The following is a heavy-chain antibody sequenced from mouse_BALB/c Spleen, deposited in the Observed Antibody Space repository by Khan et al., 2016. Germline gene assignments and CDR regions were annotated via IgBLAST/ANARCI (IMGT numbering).Heavy chain of an antibody. CDR3: ATSYYYGRSYYAMDY. V-gene: IGHV1-7*01. CDR1: GYTFTSYW. Sequence: QVQLKQSGAELAKPGASVKMSCKASGYTFTSYWMHWVKQRPGQGLEWIGYINPSTGYTEYNQKFKDKATLTADKSSSTAYLQLSSLTSEDSAVYYCATSYYYGRSYYAMDYWGQGTSVTVSS. CDR2: INPSTGYT. D-gene: IGHD1-1*01. J-gene: IGHJ4*01.